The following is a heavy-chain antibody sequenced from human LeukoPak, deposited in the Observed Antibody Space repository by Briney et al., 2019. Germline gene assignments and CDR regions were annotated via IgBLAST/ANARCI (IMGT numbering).Heavy chain of an antibody. CDR3: ATDLHDYVWGIYRPY. V-gene: IGHV1-24*01. CDR2: FDPEDGET. CDR1: GYTLTELS. J-gene: IGHJ4*02. D-gene: IGHD3-16*02. Sequence: ASVKVSCKVSGYTLTELSMHWVRQAPGKGLEWMGGFDPEDGETIYAQKFQGRVTMTEDTSTDTAYMELSSLRSEDTAVYYCATDLHDYVWGIYRPYGGQGPLAPVSS.